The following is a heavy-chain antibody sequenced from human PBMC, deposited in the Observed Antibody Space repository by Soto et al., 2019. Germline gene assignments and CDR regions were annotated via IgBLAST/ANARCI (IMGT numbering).Heavy chain of an antibody. CDR3: AREVVRLAAAAGGYYYYGMDV. Sequence: ASVKVSCKASGYTFTSYDINWVRQATGQGLEWMGWMNPNSGNTGYAQKFQGRVTMTRNTSISTAYMELSSLRSEDTAVYYCAREVVRLAAAAGGYYYYGMDVWGQGTTVTVS. CDR2: MNPNSGNT. D-gene: IGHD6-13*01. J-gene: IGHJ6*02. CDR1: GYTFTSYD. V-gene: IGHV1-8*01.